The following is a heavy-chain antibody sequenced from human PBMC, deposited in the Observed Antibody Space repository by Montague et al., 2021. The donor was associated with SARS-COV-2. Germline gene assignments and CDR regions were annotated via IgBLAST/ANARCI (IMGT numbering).Heavy chain of an antibody. CDR1: GGSISSYN. Sequence: SETLSLTCTVSGGSISSYNWCWIRHPPGKGLDLIWNMYYSGSTNYNPSLKSRVTLSVDTSKNQFSLTLSSVTAADTAVYYCARDFDYWGQGTLVTVSS. CDR3: ARDFDY. J-gene: IGHJ4*02. CDR2: MYYSGST. V-gene: IGHV4-59*13.